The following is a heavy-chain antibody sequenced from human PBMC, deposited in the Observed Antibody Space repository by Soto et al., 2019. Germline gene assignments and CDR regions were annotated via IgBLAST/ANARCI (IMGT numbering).Heavy chain of an antibody. V-gene: IGHV3-23*01. CDR1: GFSFSSYA. D-gene: IGHD3-22*01. J-gene: IGHJ4*02. CDR3: AKSPRMYYYKSGGYSLYDY. Sequence: GGFLRLSCAASGFSFSSYAMSWVRQAPGKGLEWVSAISGNGGTTYYTDSVKGRFTISRDNSKNTLYLQMNSLRAEDTAVYYCAKSPRMYYYKSGGYSLYDYWGQGTLVTVSS. CDR2: ISGNGGTT.